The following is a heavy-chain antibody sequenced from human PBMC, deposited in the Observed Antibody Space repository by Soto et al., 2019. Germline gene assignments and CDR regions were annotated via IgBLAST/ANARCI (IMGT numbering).Heavy chain of an antibody. J-gene: IGHJ5*02. Sequence: QVQLVQSGAEVKKPGASVKVSCKASGYTFTSYAISWVRQAPGQGLEWMGWISAYNGNTNYSQNLQGRVTMTTDTXXXXXXXXXXXXXXXXXXXXXXAQESPPITSWGQGTLVTVS. CDR1: GYTFTSYA. CDR3: AQESPPITS. CDR2: ISAYNGNT. V-gene: IGHV1-18*01. D-gene: IGHD1-20*01.